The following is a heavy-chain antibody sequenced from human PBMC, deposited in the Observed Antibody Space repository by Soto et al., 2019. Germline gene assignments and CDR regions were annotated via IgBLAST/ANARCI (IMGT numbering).Heavy chain of an antibody. V-gene: IGHV3-23*01. D-gene: IGHD6-13*01. CDR3: AKAKDSSSWYPVYFQH. Sequence: GGSLRLSCAASGFTFSSYAMSWVRQAPGKGLEWVSAISSSGGSTYFADSVKGRFTISRDNSKNTLYLQMNSLRAEDTAVYYCAKAKDSSSWYPVYFQHWGQGTLVTVSS. CDR1: GFTFSSYA. CDR2: ISSSGGST. J-gene: IGHJ1*01.